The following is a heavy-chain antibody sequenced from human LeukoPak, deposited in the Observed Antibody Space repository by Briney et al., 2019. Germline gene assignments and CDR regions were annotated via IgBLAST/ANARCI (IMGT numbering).Heavy chain of an antibody. CDR3: AKYYFDNRGNYYFFHYGLDV. D-gene: IGHD3-22*01. Sequence: GGSLRLSCAASGFTFSSYWMSWVRQAPGKGLEWVASIKLDGSEENYVDSVKGRFTISGDNAKNSLYLQLNSLRAEDTAVYYCAKYYFDNRGNYYFFHYGLDVWGQGTTVTVSS. CDR1: GFTFSSYW. V-gene: IGHV3-7*03. J-gene: IGHJ6*02. CDR2: IKLDGSEE.